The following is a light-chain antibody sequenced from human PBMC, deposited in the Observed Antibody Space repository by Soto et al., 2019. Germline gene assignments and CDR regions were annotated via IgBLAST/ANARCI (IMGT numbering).Light chain of an antibody. Sequence: QSALAQPASVSGSPGQSITISCTGTSSDFGGYNYVSWYQRHPGKAPKLMIYDVSNRPSGVSNRFSGSKSGNTASLTISGLQAEDEADYYCSSYTSSSTRLVFGTGTKVTVL. V-gene: IGLV2-14*01. CDR3: SSYTSSSTRLV. J-gene: IGLJ1*01. CDR1: SSDFGGYNY. CDR2: DVS.